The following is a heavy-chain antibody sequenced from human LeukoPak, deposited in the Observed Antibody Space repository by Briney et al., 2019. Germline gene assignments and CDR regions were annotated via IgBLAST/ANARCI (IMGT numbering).Heavy chain of an antibody. J-gene: IGHJ4*02. CDR1: GFSFSEHT. CDR2: IRGSSSAM. CDR3: ARDRDWSFDY. D-gene: IGHD3-9*01. V-gene: IGHV3-48*04. Sequence: GGSLRLSWAASGFSFSEHTMNWVGQAPGKGLEWVSNIRGSSSAMNYADSVKGRFTISRDNAKNSLYLEMSSLRAEDTAVYYCARDRDWSFDYWGLGTLVSVSS.